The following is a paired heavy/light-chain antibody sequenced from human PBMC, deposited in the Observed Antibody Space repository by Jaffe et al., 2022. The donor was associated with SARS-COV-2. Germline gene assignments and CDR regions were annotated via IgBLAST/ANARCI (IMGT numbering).Heavy chain of an antibody. CDR3: APHPWQQVVSDYSYPYYVDV. Sequence: EVQLVESGGGLVRPGGSLTLSCTTSGFTFKYYAMTWVRQAPGRGLEWVSVLSASGDARKYAVSVKGRFTVSRDNSDDTLYLHMNNLSVDDTAIYYCAPHPWQQVVSDYSYPYYVDVWGKGTTVTVSS. V-gene: IGHV3-23*04. J-gene: IGHJ6*03. CDR2: LSASGDAR. D-gene: IGHD6-13*01. CDR1: GFTFKYYA.
Light chain of an antibody. CDR1: GSDIGDYDY. J-gene: IGLJ1*01. Sequence: QSALTQPASVSGSPGQSITISCTGTGSDIGDYDYVSWYQQYPGKAPKVLIYDVSSRPSGSSHRFSGSKSGNTASLTISGLQAEDEADYYCASYRSGVTLGVFGTGTRVTVL. CDR2: DVS. CDR3: ASYRSGVTLGV. V-gene: IGLV2-14*03.